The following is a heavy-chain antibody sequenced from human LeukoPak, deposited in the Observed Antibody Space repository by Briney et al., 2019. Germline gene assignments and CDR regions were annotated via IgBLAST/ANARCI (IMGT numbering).Heavy chain of an antibody. Sequence: PSETLSLTCTVSGGSISSYYWSWIRQPAGKGLEWIGRIYTSGSTNYNPSLKSRVTMSVDTSKNQLSLKLSSVTAADTAVYYCARERWGSSSWYFDYWGQGTLVTVSS. V-gene: IGHV4-4*07. D-gene: IGHD6-13*01. CDR2: IYTSGST. CDR3: ARERWGSSSWYFDY. CDR1: GGSISSYY. J-gene: IGHJ4*02.